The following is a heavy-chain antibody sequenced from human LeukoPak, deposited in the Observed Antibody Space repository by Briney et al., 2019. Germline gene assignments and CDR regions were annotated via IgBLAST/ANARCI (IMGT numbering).Heavy chain of an antibody. V-gene: IGHV3-73*01. CDR1: GFTFSGSA. CDR3: TRTYDGGNFPFDY. Sequence: GGSLRLSCAASGFTFSGSAMHWVRQASGKGLEWVGRIRSKANSYATAYAASVKGRFTIYRDDSKNTAYLQMNSLNTEDTAVYYCTRTYDGGNFPFDYWGQGTLVTVSS. CDR2: IRSKANSYAT. J-gene: IGHJ4*02. D-gene: IGHD4-23*01.